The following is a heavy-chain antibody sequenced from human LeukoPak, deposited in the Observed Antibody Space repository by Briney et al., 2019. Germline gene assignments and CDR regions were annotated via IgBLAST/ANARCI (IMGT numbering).Heavy chain of an antibody. D-gene: IGHD7-27*01. J-gene: IGHJ4*02. CDR2: INHFGST. CDR3: ARHWGQ. CDR1: GGSFSDYY. Sequence: SETLSLTCAVYGGSFSDYYWNWIRQPLGKGLEWIGEINHFGSTKYNPSLKSRVTISGDTSKNQFSLKLTSVTVADTAVYYCARHWGQWGQGTLVTVSS. V-gene: IGHV4-34*01.